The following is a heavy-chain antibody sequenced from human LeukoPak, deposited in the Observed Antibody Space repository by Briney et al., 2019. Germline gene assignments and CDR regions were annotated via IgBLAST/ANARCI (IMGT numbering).Heavy chain of an antibody. D-gene: IGHD2-15*01. Sequence: GGSLRLSCAASGFTFGSYAMHWVRQAPGKGLEWVAVISYDGSNKYYADSVKGRFTISRDNSKNTLYLQMNSLRAEDTAVYYCARARYCSGGSCPNEYFQHWGQGTLVTVSS. J-gene: IGHJ1*01. CDR3: ARARYCSGGSCPNEYFQH. V-gene: IGHV3-30*04. CDR2: ISYDGSNK. CDR1: GFTFGSYA.